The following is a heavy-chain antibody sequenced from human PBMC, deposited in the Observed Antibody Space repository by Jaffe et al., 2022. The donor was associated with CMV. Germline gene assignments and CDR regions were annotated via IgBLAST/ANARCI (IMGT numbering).Heavy chain of an antibody. CDR3: ARDAIPVAGPNDAFDI. CDR1: GFTFSSYS. Sequence: EVQLVESGGGLVKPGGSLRLSCAASGFTFSSYSMNWVRQAPGKGLEWVSSISSSSSYIYYADSVKGRFTISRDNAKNSLYLQMNSLRAEDTAVYYCARDAIPVAGPNDAFDIWGQGTMVTVSS. V-gene: IGHV3-21*01. CDR2: ISSSSSYI. J-gene: IGHJ3*02. D-gene: IGHD6-19*01.